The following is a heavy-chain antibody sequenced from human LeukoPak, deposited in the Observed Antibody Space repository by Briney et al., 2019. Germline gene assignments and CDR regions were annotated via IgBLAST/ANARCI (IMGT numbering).Heavy chain of an antibody. Sequence: ASVKVSCKASGYTFTDYYMHWVRQAPGQGLEWMGWINPYSGGTNYAQKLQGRVTMTTDTSTSTAYMELRSLRSDDTAVYYCARDLDRMDAFDIWGQGTMVTVSS. CDR1: GYTFTDYY. J-gene: IGHJ3*02. V-gene: IGHV1-2*02. CDR2: INPYSGGT. CDR3: ARDLDRMDAFDI. D-gene: IGHD1-14*01.